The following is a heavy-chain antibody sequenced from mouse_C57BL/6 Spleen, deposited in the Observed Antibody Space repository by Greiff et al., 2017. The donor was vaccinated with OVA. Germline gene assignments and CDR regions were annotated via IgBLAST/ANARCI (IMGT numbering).Heavy chain of an antibody. CDR3: ARGNYEGAMDY. J-gene: IGHJ4*01. Sequence: QVQLKESGAELVRPGTSVKVSCKASGYAFTNYLIEWVKQRPGQGLEWIGVINPGSGGTNYNEKFKGKATLTADKSSSTAYMQLSSLTSEDSAVYFCARGNYEGAMDYWGQGTSVTVSS. CDR1: GYAFTNYL. D-gene: IGHD1-1*01. CDR2: INPGSGGT. V-gene: IGHV1-54*01.